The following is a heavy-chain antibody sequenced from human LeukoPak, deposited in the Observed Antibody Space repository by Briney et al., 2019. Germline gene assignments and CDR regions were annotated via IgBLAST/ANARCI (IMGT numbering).Heavy chain of an antibody. J-gene: IGHJ4*02. D-gene: IGHD5-18*01. CDR1: GSSLSELS. V-gene: IGHV1-24*01. CDR2: FDVIDSET. Sequence: ASVKVSCTVSGSSLSELSLYWVRQAPGKGLEWMGGFDVIDSETFYAQKFQGRVTMTEDSSRDTAYMELRSLTSDDTALYYCAAGRPYSPLDYWGQGTLVTVSS. CDR3: AAGRPYSPLDY.